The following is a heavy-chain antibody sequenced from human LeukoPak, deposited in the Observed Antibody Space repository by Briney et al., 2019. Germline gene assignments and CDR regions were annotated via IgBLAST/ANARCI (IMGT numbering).Heavy chain of an antibody. J-gene: IGHJ6*03. CDR1: GGSISSGGYH. V-gene: IGHV4-31*03. Sequence: TSETLSLTCTVSGGSISSGGYHWSWIRQHPGKGLEWIGYIYYSGSTYYNPSPKSRVTISVDTSKNQFSLKLSSVTAADTAVYYCARGAEWLFSYYYYYMDVWGKGTTVTVSS. D-gene: IGHD3-3*01. CDR2: IYYSGST. CDR3: ARGAEWLFSYYYYYMDV.